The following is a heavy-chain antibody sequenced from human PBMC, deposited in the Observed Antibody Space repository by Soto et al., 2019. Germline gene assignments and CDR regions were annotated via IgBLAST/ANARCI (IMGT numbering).Heavy chain of an antibody. Sequence: LSLTCTVSGGSISSYYWSWIRQPAGKGLEWIGRIYTSGSTNYNPSLKSRVTMSVDTSKNQFSLKLSSVTAADTAVYYCARGIRVGVGVGYFDYWGQGTLVTVSS. J-gene: IGHJ4*02. CDR1: GGSISSYY. V-gene: IGHV4-4*07. D-gene: IGHD1-26*01. CDR2: IYTSGST. CDR3: ARGIRVGVGVGYFDY.